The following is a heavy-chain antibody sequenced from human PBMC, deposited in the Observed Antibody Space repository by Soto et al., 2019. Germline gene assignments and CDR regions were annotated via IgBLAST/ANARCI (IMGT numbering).Heavy chain of an antibody. Sequence: PSETLSLTCAFYVVSFSGYYWSCIRHPPGKGLEWIGEINHSGSTNYNPSLKSRVTVSEDTSKNQFSLKLNSVTAADTAVYYCARGGGMYSGSYYFEYWGQGTLVTVSS. CDR1: VVSFSGYY. CDR3: ARGGGMYSGSYYFEY. V-gene: IGHV4-34*01. CDR2: INHSGST. J-gene: IGHJ4*02. D-gene: IGHD1-26*01.